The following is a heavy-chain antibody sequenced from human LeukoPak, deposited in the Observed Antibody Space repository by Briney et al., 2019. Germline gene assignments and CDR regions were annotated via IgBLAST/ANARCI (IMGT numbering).Heavy chain of an antibody. CDR2: IYTSGST. CDR1: GGSISSYY. Sequence: SETLSLTCTVSGGSISSYYWSWIRQPAGKGLEWIGRIYTSGSTNYNPSLKSRVTMSVDTSKNQFSQKLSSVTAADTAVYYCAGGPDYDFWSGYPYWGQGTLVTVSS. D-gene: IGHD3-3*01. J-gene: IGHJ4*02. CDR3: AGGPDYDFWSGYPY. V-gene: IGHV4-4*07.